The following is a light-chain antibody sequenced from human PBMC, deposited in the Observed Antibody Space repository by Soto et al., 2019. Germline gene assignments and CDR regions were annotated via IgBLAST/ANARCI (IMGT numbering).Light chain of an antibody. J-gene: IGLJ1*01. Sequence: QSALTQPASVSGSPGQSITISCTGTSSDVGGYNYVSWYQQHPGKAPKRMIYEVSNRPSGVSNRFSGSKSGNTASLTISGLQAEDEADYSCISYTSSSIDYVFGTGTKLTVL. CDR3: ISYTSSSIDYV. CDR2: EVS. CDR1: SSDVGGYNY. V-gene: IGLV2-14*01.